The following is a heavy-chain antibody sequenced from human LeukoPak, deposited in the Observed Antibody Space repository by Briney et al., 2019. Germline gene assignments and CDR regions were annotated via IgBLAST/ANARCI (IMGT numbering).Heavy chain of an antibody. CDR2: IRYDGTNK. J-gene: IGHJ6*03. CDR3: AKGRDYGDYPSAYYYYMDV. Sequence: GGSLRLSCAASGFTFSTYGIHWVRHAPGKGLEWVAFIRYDGTNKWYADSVKGRFTISRDNSKNMLYLQMNSLRAEDTAVYHCAKGRDYGDYPSAYYYYMDVWGKGTTVTVSS. D-gene: IGHD4-17*01. CDR1: GFTFSTYG. V-gene: IGHV3-30*02.